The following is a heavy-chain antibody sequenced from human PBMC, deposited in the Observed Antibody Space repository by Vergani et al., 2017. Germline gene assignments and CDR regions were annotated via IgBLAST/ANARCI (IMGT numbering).Heavy chain of an antibody. D-gene: IGHD3-10*01. CDR1: GDTFNNYA. Sequence: QVQLVQSGAEVKKPGSSVKVSCKASGDTFNNYAISWVRQAPGQGLEWMGRIIPIFGTANSAQKFQGRVTITADESTTTAYMELSSLRSEDTAMYYCARDPLWFGELSKPLDYWGQGTLVTVSS. J-gene: IGHJ4*02. CDR2: IIPIFGTA. CDR3: ARDPLWFGELSKPLDY. V-gene: IGHV1-69*13.